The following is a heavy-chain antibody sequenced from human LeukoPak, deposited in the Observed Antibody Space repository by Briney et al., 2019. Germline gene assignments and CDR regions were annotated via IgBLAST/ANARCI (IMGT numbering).Heavy chain of an antibody. D-gene: IGHD2-2*01. V-gene: IGHV4-38-2*01. CDR3: AICSSTRTHAFDI. CDR2: IYHSGST. Sequence: SETLSLTCAVPGYSISSGYYWGWIRPPPGKGLEWIGSIYHSGSTYYNPSLKSRVTISVDTSKNQFSLKLSSVTAADTAVYYCAICSSTRTHAFDIWGQGTMVTVSS. J-gene: IGHJ3*02. CDR1: GYSISSGYY.